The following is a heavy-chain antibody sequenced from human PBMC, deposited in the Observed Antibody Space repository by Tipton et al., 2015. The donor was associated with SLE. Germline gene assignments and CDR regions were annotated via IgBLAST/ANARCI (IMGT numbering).Heavy chain of an antibody. J-gene: IGHJ4*02. CDR1: GGSFSGYY. CDR3: ARGLAVAGRHFDY. V-gene: IGHV4-34*01. Sequence: TLSLTCAVYGGSFSGYYWSWIRQPPGKGLEWIGEINHSGSTYYNPSLKSRVTISVDTSKNQFSLKLSSVTAADTAVYYCARGLAVAGRHFDYWGQGTLVTVSS. D-gene: IGHD6-19*01. CDR2: INHSGST.